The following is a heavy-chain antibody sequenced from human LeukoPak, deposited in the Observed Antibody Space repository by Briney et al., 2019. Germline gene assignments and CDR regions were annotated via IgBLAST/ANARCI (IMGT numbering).Heavy chain of an antibody. CDR1: GGSISISGYY. CDR2: IYYSGST. V-gene: IGHV4-39*07. CDR3: VRDKRSSSSLDY. J-gene: IGHJ4*02. D-gene: IGHD6-6*01. Sequence: SETLSLTCTVSGGSISISGYYWGWILQSPGKGLEWIGSIYYSGSTYYNPSLKSRVTISVDTSKNQFSLRLISVTAADSALYYCVRDKRSSSSLDYWGQGTLVPVSS.